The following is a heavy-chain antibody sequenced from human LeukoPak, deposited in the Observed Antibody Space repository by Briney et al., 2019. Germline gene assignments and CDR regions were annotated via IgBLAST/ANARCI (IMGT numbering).Heavy chain of an antibody. Sequence: PGGSLRLSCAASGFTFSNAWMSWVRQAPGKGLEWVGRIKSKTDGGTTDYAAPVKGRFTTSRDDSKNTLYLQMNSLKTEDIAVYYCTTVGRYFDWLSLIDYWGQGTLVTVSS. D-gene: IGHD3-9*01. CDR3: TTVGRYFDWLSLIDY. CDR1: GFTFSNAW. V-gene: IGHV3-15*01. J-gene: IGHJ4*02. CDR2: IKSKTDGGTT.